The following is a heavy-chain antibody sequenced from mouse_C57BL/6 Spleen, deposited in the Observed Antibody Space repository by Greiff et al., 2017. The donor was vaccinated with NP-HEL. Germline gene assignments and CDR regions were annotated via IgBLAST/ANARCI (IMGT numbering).Heavy chain of an antibody. D-gene: IGHD2-3*01. V-gene: IGHV14-4*01. J-gene: IGHJ3*01. CDR1: GFNIKDDY. CDR2: IDPENGDT. Sequence: EVQLQQSGAELVRPGASVKLSCTASGFNIKDDYMHWVKQRPEQGLEWIGWIDPENGDTEYASKFQGKATITADTSSNTAYLQLSSLTSEDTAVYYCKGWLPSFAYWGQGTLVTVSA. CDR3: KGWLPSFAY.